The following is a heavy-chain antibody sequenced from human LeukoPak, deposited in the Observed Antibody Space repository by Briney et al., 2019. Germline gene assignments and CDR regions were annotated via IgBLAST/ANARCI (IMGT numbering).Heavy chain of an antibody. CDR3: ARGGYYDSSGYHFDY. CDR1: GYTFTGYY. V-gene: IGHV1-2*02. Sequence: ASVKVSCKASGYTFTGYYMHWVRQAPGQGLEWMGWINPNSGGTNYAQKFQGRVTMTRDTSISTAYMELSRLRSDDTAVYYCARGGYYDSSGYHFDYWGQGTLVTVSS. CDR2: INPNSGGT. J-gene: IGHJ4*02. D-gene: IGHD3-22*01.